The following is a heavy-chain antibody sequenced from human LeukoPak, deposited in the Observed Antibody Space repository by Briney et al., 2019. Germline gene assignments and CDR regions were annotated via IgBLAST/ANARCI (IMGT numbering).Heavy chain of an antibody. D-gene: IGHD1-26*01. CDR2: ISYTGTYI. Sequence: GGSLRLSCAASAFSLNAYNMNWVRQAPGKGLEWVSSISYTGTYIYYADSVKGRFTISRDNAQNSLYLQMNSLRAEDTAIYYCVRDRGTYRPIDYWGQGALVTVSS. V-gene: IGHV3-21*04. J-gene: IGHJ4*02. CDR3: VRDRGTYRPIDY. CDR1: AFSLNAYN.